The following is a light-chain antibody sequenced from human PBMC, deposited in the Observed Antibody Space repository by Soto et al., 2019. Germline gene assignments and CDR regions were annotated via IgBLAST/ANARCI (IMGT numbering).Light chain of an antibody. J-gene: IGKJ1*01. CDR1: QSISSW. Sequence: ASFGARVTITCRASQSISSWLAWYQQKTGKATKLLIYDDSSLESGVPSRFSGSGSGTEFTLTISSLQHDDFATYYCKQYNSYSGTFGQGTKVDIK. CDR2: DDS. CDR3: KQYNSYSGT. V-gene: IGKV1-5*01.